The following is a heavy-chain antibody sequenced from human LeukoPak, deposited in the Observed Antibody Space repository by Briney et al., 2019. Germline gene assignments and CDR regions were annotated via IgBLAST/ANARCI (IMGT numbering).Heavy chain of an antibody. CDR1: GDSIRSSSYY. CDR2: IYTSGST. V-gene: IGHV4-39*07. J-gene: IGHJ3*02. D-gene: IGHD3-22*01. CDR3: ARGPYSYDSSGAFDI. Sequence: SETLSLTCTVSGDSIRSSSYYWGWIRQPPGKGLEWIGRIYTSGSTNYNPSLKSRVTISVDTSKNQFSLKLSSVTAADTAVYFCARGPYSYDSSGAFDIWGQGTMVTVSS.